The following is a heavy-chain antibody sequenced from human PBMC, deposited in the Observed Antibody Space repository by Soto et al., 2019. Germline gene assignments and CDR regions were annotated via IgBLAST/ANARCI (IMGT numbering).Heavy chain of an antibody. CDR2: IGSSGESI. CDR3: ARDHTPDTTVPERNDAFDI. Sequence: GSLRLSCSASGFTFSSDAMNWVPQAPGKGLEWVSYIGSSGESIYHLDSVKGRFTISRDNAKNSLYLQMNSLRAEDTAVYYCARDHTPDTTVPERNDAFDIWGQATMVTVS. D-gene: IGHD4-4*01. J-gene: IGHJ3*02. CDR1: GFTFSSDA. V-gene: IGHV3-48*01.